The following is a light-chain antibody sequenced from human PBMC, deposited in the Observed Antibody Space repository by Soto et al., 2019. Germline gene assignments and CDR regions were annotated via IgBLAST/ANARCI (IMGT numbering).Light chain of an antibody. CDR1: SSDAGGYNY. CDR3: SSYTSSSTVV. Sequence: QSALTQPASVSRSPGQSITISCTGTSSDAGGYNYVSWYQQHPGKAPKLMIYDVSNRPSGVSNRFSGSKSGNTASLTISGLQAEDGADYYCSSYTSSSTVVFGGGTKLTVL. CDR2: DVS. J-gene: IGLJ2*01. V-gene: IGLV2-14*01.